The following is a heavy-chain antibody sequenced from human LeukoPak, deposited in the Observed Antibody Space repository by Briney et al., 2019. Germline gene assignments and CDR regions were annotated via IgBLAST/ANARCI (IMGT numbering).Heavy chain of an antibody. CDR1: GFTVSSND. D-gene: IGHD3-22*01. Sequence: GGSLGLSCAASGFTVSSNDMSWVRQAPGKGLEWVSVIYSGGRTFYADSVKGRFTISRDNSKNTLYLQMNSLRAEDTAVYYCAIYDSSGYYNYWGQGTLVTVSS. V-gene: IGHV3-53*01. CDR3: AIYDSSGYYNY. CDR2: IYSGGRT. J-gene: IGHJ4*02.